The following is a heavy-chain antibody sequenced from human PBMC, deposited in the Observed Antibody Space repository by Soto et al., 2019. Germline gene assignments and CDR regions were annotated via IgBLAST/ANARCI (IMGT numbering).Heavy chain of an antibody. Sequence: GALRTSCVTSGFNFKSYAMNAGRQAPWKGREWLSALSGSGGSTYYATSVKGRFPISRDNSKNTLYLKINSLRAEDPAVHSCVKPPAYYSDSYAYYSIWGQGTLVTVSS. D-gene: IGHD3-22*01. V-gene: IGHV3-23*01. CDR1: GFNFKSYA. CDR2: LSGSGGST. CDR3: VKPPAYYSDSYAYYSI. J-gene: IGHJ4*02.